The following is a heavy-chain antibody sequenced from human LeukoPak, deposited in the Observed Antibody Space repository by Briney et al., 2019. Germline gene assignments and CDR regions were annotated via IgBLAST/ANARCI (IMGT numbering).Heavy chain of an antibody. CDR2: ISSSSSTI. Sequence: TGGSLRLSCAASGFTFSSYSMNWVRQAPGKGLEWVSYISSSSSTIYYADSVKGRFTISRDNAKNSLYLQMNSLRAEDTAVYYCARVGITGTTRVLDYWGQGTLVTVSS. D-gene: IGHD1-7*01. J-gene: IGHJ4*02. V-gene: IGHV3-48*01. CDR3: ARVGITGTTRVLDY. CDR1: GFTFSSYS.